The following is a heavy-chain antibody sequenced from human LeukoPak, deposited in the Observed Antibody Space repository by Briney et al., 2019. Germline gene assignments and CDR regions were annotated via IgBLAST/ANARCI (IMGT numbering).Heavy chain of an antibody. CDR3: VTLRKRGGAFDN. CDR2: INHSGST. J-gene: IGHJ3*02. CDR1: GGSFSGYY. V-gene: IGHV4-34*01. Sequence: SETLSLTCAVYGGSFSGYYWSWIRQPPGKGLEWIGEINHSGSTNYNPSLKSRVTISVDTSKNQFSLKLRSVTAADTAVYYCVTLRKRGGAFDNWGQGTMVTVSS.